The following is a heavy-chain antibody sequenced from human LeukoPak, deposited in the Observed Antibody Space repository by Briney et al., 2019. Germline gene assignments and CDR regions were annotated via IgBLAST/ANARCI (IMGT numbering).Heavy chain of an antibody. D-gene: IGHD5-18*01. CDR3: AKDRTIYSYGAGDAFDI. CDR1: GFTFSSYA. Sequence: PGGSLRLSCAASGFTFSSYAMSWVRQAPGKGLEWVSAISGSGGSTYYADSVKGRFTISRDNSKNTLYLQMNSLRAEDTAVYYCAKDRTIYSYGAGDAFDIWGQGTMVTVSS. V-gene: IGHV3-23*01. CDR2: ISGSGGST. J-gene: IGHJ3*02.